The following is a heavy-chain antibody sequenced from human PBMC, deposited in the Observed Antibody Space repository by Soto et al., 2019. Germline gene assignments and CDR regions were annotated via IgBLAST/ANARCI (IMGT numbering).Heavy chain of an antibody. Sequence: QDQLVQSGAEVKKPGASVTVSCKASGYSFTNYGITWVRQAPGQGLEWQGWISAFNGNTHYAQKVQGRVTMTTDASTSTAYMELRSLRSDDTAVYYCARDRGVAPPVAGNTHYYYYMDVWGKGTTVTVSS. V-gene: IGHV1-18*01. CDR2: ISAFNGNT. J-gene: IGHJ6*03. CDR1: GYSFTNYG. D-gene: IGHD6-19*01. CDR3: ARDRGVAPPVAGNTHYYYYMDV.